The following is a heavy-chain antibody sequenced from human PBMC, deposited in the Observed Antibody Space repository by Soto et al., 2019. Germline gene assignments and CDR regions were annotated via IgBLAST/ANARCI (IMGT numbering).Heavy chain of an antibody. CDR1: GYTFTGYY. Sequence: ASVKVSCKASGYTFTGYYMHWVRQAPGQGLEWMRWINPNSGGTNYAQKFQGRVTMTRDTSISTAYMELSRLRSDDTAVYHCASLGYCSSPSCYTGDSYYYGMDVWGQGTTVTVSS. D-gene: IGHD2-2*02. J-gene: IGHJ6*02. CDR2: INPNSGGT. V-gene: IGHV1-2*02. CDR3: ASLGYCSSPSCYTGDSYYYGMDV.